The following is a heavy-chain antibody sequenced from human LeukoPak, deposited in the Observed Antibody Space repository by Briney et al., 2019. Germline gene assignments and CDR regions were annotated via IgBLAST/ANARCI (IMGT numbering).Heavy chain of an antibody. V-gene: IGHV1-2*02. CDR3: ARAPKRSGWHPLSY. J-gene: IGHJ4*02. CDR1: GYTFTGYY. Sequence: ASVKVSCKASGYTFTGYYMHWVRQAPGQGLEWMGWINPNSGGTNYAQKFQGRVTMTRDTSISTAYMELSGLRSDDTAVYYCARAPKRSGWHPLSYWGQGTLVTVSS. D-gene: IGHD6-19*01. CDR2: INPNSGGT.